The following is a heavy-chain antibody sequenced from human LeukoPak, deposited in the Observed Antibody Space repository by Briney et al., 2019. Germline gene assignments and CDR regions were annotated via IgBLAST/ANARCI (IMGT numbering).Heavy chain of an antibody. Sequence: GGSLRLSCAASGFTFDNYAMHWVRQVPGKGLEWVSLICGDGDSTYYPDSVKGRFAISRDNSKNSLYLQMNSLRTEDTALYYCAKDIGADYYYDSSGYFIWGQGTMVTVSS. V-gene: IGHV3-43*02. CDR2: ICGDGDST. CDR3: AKDIGADYYYDSSGYFI. D-gene: IGHD3-22*01. CDR1: GFTFDNYA. J-gene: IGHJ3*02.